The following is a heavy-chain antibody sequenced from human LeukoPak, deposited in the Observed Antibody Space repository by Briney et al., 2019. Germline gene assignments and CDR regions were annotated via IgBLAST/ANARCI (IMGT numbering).Heavy chain of an antibody. D-gene: IGHD5-24*01. CDR2: IRGDGTVT. V-gene: IGHV3-7*01. J-gene: IGHJ4*02. Sequence: GSLRLSCAASGFTFSYNWMSWVRQAPGKGLEWVATIRGDGTVTHYVDSAKGRFTISRDNAKNSMYLQMEYLGVEDTAVYYCATLRGDATIFEYWGQGTLVTVSS. CDR1: GFTFSYNW. CDR3: ATLRGDATIFEY.